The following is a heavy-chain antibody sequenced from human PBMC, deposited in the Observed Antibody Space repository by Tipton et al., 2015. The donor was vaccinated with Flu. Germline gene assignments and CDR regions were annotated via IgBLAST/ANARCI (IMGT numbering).Heavy chain of an antibody. V-gene: IGHV4-4*07. D-gene: IGHD5-12*01. Sequence: GSLRLSCTVSGDSISRYYWSWIRQPAGKGLEWIGRISPSGSTNYNASLESRIAMSLDTSKNQFSLRLSSATAADTAVYYCAGDLRGYSGYTGGEAFDIWGQGTMVSVS. CDR2: ISPSGST. CDR3: AGDLRGYSGYTGGEAFDI. J-gene: IGHJ3*02. CDR1: GDSISRYY.